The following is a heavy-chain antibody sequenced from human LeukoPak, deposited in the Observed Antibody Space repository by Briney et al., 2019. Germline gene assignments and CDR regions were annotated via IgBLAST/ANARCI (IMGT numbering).Heavy chain of an antibody. D-gene: IGHD1-14*01. CDR2: IYYSGST. CDR3: ARVFKRAPKGYDAFDI. V-gene: IGHV4-59*08. Sequence: SETLSLTCTVSGGSISSYYWSWIRQPPGKGLEWIGYIYYSGSTNYNPSLKSRVTISVDTSKNQFSLKLSSVTAADTAVYYCARVFKRAPKGYDAFDIWAQGTMVTVSS. J-gene: IGHJ3*02. CDR1: GGSISSYY.